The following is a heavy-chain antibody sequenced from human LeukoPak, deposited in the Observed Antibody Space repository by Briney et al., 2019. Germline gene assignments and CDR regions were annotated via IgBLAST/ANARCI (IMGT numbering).Heavy chain of an antibody. CDR2: IYSGGGT. CDR3: TRGLGSLDY. D-gene: IGHD7-27*01. V-gene: IGHV3-53*01. J-gene: IGHJ4*02. Sequence: GGSLRLSCAASEFTVSTNYINWVRQAPGKELGWVSVIYSGGGTYYIDPVKGRFTISRDISKNTLYLQMNSLRAEDTAVYYCTRGLGSLDYWGQGTLVTVSS. CDR1: EFTVSTNY.